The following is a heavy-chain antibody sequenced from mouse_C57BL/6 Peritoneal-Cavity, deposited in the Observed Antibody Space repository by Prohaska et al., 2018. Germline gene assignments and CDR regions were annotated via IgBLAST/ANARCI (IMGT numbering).Heavy chain of an antibody. J-gene: IGHJ3*01. CDR1: YFAFMARA. CDR2: FTMYSDAT. V-gene: IGHV1-49*01. CDR3: ALYGSPFAY. D-gene: IGHD2-1*01. Sequence: QRELQQSGAELVRPGSSVKLSCKDSYFAFMARAMHWVKQRPGHGMEWIGSFTMYSDATEYSENFKGKATLTANTSSSTAYMELSSLTSEDSAVYYCALYGSPFAYWGQGTLVTVSA.